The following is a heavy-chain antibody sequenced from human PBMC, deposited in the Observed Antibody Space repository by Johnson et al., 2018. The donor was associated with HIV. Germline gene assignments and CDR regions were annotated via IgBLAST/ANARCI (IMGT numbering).Heavy chain of an antibody. CDR3: AKASSNSNFDAFDI. J-gene: IGHJ3*02. V-gene: IGHV3-33*03. D-gene: IGHD3-3*02. CDR2: IWYDGRNK. CDR1: GFTFSNYG. Sequence: QVQLVESGGGVVQPGGSLRLSCAASGFTFSNYGMHWVRQAPGKGLEWVAVIWYDGRNKYYADSVKGRITISRDNSKNTLYLQMNSLRAEDTAVYYCAKASSNSNFDAFDIWGQGTMVTVSS.